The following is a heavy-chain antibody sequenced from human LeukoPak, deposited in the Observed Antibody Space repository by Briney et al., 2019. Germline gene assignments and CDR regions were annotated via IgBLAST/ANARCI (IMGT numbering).Heavy chain of an antibody. J-gene: IGHJ4*02. D-gene: IGHD3-22*01. V-gene: IGHV3-30*01. Sequence: PGRSLRLSCAPSGFTFSIYAMLWVRQAPGRGVEWVAVISYDGSNKYYADSVKGRFTISRDNSKNTLYLQMNSLRAEETAVYYCARVSYYDSSGYAADYWGQGTLVTVSS. CDR3: ARVSYYDSSGYAADY. CDR1: GFTFSIYA. CDR2: ISYDGSNK.